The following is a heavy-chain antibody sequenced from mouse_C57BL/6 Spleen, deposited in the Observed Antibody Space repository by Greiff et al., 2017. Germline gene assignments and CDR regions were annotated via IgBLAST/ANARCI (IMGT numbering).Heavy chain of an antibody. CDR1: GYTFTDYY. CDR3: ASLLPNFDY. J-gene: IGHJ2*01. V-gene: IGHV1-26*01. CDR2: INPNNGGT. Sequence: VQLQQSGPELVKPGASVKISCKASGYTFTDYYMNWVKQSHGKSLEWIGDINPNNGGTSYNQKFKGKATLTVDKSSSTAYMELRSLTSEDSAVYYCASLLPNFDYWGQGTTLTVSS. D-gene: IGHD5-5*01.